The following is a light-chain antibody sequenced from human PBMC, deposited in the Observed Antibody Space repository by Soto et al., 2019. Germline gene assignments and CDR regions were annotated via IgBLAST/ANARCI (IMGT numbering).Light chain of an antibody. V-gene: IGLV2-14*01. CDR3: SSYTSSATLV. CDR1: RSDVGGYNF. J-gene: IGLJ2*01. Sequence: QSVLTQPASVSGSPGQSITISCSGTRSDVGGYNFLSWYQHHPGKAPKLIIYEVSDRPSGVSNRFSGSKSGNTASLTISGLQAEDEGDYYCSSYTSSATLVFGGGTKLTVL. CDR2: EVS.